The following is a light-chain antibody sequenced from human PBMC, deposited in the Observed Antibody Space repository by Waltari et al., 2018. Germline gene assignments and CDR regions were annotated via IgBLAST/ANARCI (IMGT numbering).Light chain of an antibody. CDR3: QQYYVTPLT. CDR2: WAS. CDR1: QSVLYNSNNYNY. V-gene: IGKV4-1*01. J-gene: IGKJ4*01. Sequence: DIVMTQSPDSLAVPLGERATISCQSSQSVLYNSNNYNYLAWFQQKPGQPPKLLIYWASTRESGVPDRFSGSGSGTDFTLTITSLQAEDVAVYYCQQYYVTPLTFGGGTKVEVK.